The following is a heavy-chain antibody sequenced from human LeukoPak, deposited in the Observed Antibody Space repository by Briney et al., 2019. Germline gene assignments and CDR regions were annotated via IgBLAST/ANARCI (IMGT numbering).Heavy chain of an antibody. V-gene: IGHV1-18*01. CDR1: GYTFTSYG. Sequence: ASVKVSCKASGYTFTSYGISWVRQAPGQGLEWMGWISAYNGNTNYAQKLQGRVTMTTDTSTSTAYMELRSLRSDDTAVYYCARGAVVPAAMSPYYYYGMDVWGQGTTVTVSS. CDR2: ISAYNGNT. D-gene: IGHD2-2*01. CDR3: ARGAVVPAAMSPYYYYGMDV. J-gene: IGHJ6*02.